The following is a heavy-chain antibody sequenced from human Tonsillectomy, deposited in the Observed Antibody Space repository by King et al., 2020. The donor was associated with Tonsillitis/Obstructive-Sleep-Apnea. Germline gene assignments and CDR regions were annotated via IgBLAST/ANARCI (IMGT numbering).Heavy chain of an antibody. CDR3: ERDMGSLLWFGELLYNFDY. CDR2: INAGNGNT. V-gene: IGHV1-3*01. CDR1: GYTFTSYA. D-gene: IGHD3-10*01. J-gene: IGHJ4*02. Sequence: VQLVQSGAEVKKPGASVKVSCKASGYTFTSYAMHWVRQAPGQRLEWMGWINAGNGNTKYSQKFQGRVTITRDTSASTAYMELSSLRSEDTAVYYCERDMGSLLWFGELLYNFDYWGQGTLVTVSS.